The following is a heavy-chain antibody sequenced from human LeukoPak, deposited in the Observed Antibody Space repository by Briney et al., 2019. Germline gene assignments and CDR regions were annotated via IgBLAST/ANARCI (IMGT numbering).Heavy chain of an antibody. CDR1: GFTFSTYA. J-gene: IGHJ4*02. CDR3: AAYFGGPGY. V-gene: IGHV3-48*04. CDR2: IRSSGNAI. Sequence: GGSLRLSCAASGFTFSTYAMSWVRQAPGKGLEWVSYIRSSGNAIYYADSVKGRFTISRDNAKNSLYLQMNSLRAEDTAVYYCAAYFGGPGYWGQGTLVTVSS. D-gene: IGHD3-16*01.